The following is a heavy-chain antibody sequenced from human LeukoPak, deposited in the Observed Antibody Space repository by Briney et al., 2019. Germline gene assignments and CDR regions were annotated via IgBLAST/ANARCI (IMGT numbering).Heavy chain of an antibody. Sequence: PGGSLRLSCAASGFTFSSYAMHWVRQAPGKGLEWMAVISYDGSNKYYADSVKGRFTISRDNSKNTLYLQMNSLRTEDTAVYYCARGGDYDFWSAYYYWGQGTLVTVSS. V-gene: IGHV3-30-3*01. CDR3: ARGGDYDFWSAYYY. CDR1: GFTFSSYA. J-gene: IGHJ4*02. D-gene: IGHD3-3*01. CDR2: ISYDGSNK.